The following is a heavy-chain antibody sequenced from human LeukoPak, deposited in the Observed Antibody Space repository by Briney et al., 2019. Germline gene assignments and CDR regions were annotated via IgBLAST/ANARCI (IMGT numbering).Heavy chain of an antibody. CDR3: AVYYDSSGSFDY. D-gene: IGHD3-22*01. CDR1: GGSISSYY. V-gene: IGHV4-4*07. J-gene: IGHJ4*02. Sequence: SETLSLTCTVSGGSISSYYWSWIRQPAGKGLEWIGRIYTSGSTYYNPSLKSRVTISVDTSKNQFSLKLSSVTAADTAVYYCAVYYDSSGSFDYWGQGTPVTVSS. CDR2: IYTSGST.